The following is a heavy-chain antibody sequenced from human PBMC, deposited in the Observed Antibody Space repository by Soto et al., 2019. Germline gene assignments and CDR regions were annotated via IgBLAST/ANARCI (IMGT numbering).Heavy chain of an antibody. CDR2: ISSSSSYI. V-gene: IGHV3-21*01. CDR3: ARAPVGPYYFDY. D-gene: IGHD1-26*01. Sequence: GGSLRLSCAASGFTFSSYSMNWVRQAPGKGLEWVSSISSSSSYIYYADSVKGRFTISRDNAKNSLYLQMNSLRAEDTAVYYCARAPVGPYYFDYWGQGTLVTVSS. J-gene: IGHJ4*02. CDR1: GFTFSSYS.